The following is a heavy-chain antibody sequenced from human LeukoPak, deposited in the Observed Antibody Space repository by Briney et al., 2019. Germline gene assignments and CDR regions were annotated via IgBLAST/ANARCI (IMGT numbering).Heavy chain of an antibody. CDR1: GGSISSYY. D-gene: IGHD3-22*01. V-gene: IGHV4-59*01. J-gene: IGHJ4*02. CDR3: ARVYDSSGYYFDY. CDR2: IYYSGST. Sequence: SETLSLTCTVSGGSISSYYWSWIRQPPGKGVEWIGYIYYSGSTNYNPSLKSRVTISVDTSKNQFSLKLSSVTAADTAVYYCARVYDSSGYYFDYWGQGTLVTVSS.